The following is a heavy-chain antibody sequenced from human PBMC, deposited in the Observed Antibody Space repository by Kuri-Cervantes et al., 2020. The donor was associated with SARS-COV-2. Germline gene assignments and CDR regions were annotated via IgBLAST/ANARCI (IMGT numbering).Heavy chain of an antibody. Sequence: GESLKISCAASGFTFSSYSMNWVRQAPGKGLEWVSSISSSSSSYIYYADSVKGRFTISRGNAKNSLYLQMNSLRAEDTAVYYCARERGSSWYSSKALDIWGQGTMVTVSS. J-gene: IGHJ3*02. D-gene: IGHD6-13*01. CDR1: GFTFSSYS. V-gene: IGHV3-21*01. CDR2: ISSSSSSYI. CDR3: ARERGSSWYSSKALDI.